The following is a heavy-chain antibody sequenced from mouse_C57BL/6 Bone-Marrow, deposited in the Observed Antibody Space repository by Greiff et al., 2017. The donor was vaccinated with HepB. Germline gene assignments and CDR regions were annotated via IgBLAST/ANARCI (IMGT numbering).Heavy chain of an antibody. Sequence: VHLVESGPGLVQPSQSLSITCTVSGFSLTSYGVHWVRQSPGKGLEWLGVIWSGGSTDYNAAFISRLSISKDNSKSQVFFKMNSLQADDTAIYYCARDYGNYLFAYWGQGTLVTVSA. V-gene: IGHV2-2*01. CDR2: IWSGGST. D-gene: IGHD2-1*01. CDR3: ARDYGNYLFAY. J-gene: IGHJ3*01. CDR1: GFSLTSYG.